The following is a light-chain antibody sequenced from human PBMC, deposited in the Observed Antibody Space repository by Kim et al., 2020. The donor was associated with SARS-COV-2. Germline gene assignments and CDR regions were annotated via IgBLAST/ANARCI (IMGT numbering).Light chain of an antibody. CDR1: QSVSSY. Sequence: ETVLTQSPATLSLSPGERATLSCRASQSVSSYLAWYQQKPGQAPRLLIYDASNRATGIPARFSGSGPGTDFTLTISSLEPEDFAVYYCQQRRNWYTFGQGTKLEIK. J-gene: IGKJ2*01. CDR3: QQRRNWYT. V-gene: IGKV3-11*01. CDR2: DAS.